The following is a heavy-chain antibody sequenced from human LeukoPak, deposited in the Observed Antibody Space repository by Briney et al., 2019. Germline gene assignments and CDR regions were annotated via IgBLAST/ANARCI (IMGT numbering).Heavy chain of an antibody. J-gene: IGHJ4*02. CDR2: ISSNGGDT. D-gene: IGHD1-26*01. V-gene: IGHV3-64D*06. CDR1: GFTFSSYA. CDR3: VKPKVGATFDS. Sequence: PGGSLRLSCSGSGFTFSSYALDWVRQAPGKGLEYVSGISSNGGDTYYVDSVKGRFIISRDNSKNTVYLQMSGLRAEDTAVYYCVKPKVGATFDSWGQGTLVAVSS.